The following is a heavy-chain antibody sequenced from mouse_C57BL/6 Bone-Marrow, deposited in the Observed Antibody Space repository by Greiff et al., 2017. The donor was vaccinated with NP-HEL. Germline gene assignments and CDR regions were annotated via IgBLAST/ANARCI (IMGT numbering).Heavy chain of an antibody. CDR3: ASGSSYDNWYFDV. CDR1: GFTFTDYY. V-gene: IGHV1-36*01. CDR2: VYPYNGGT. Sequence: VQLKQSGPVLVKPGPSVKISCKASGFTFTDYYMHWVKQSHGKSLEWIGLVYPYNGGTSYNQKFKGKATLTVDTSSSTAYMELNSLTSEDSAVYYCASGSSYDNWYFDVWGTGTTVTVSS. J-gene: IGHJ1*03. D-gene: IGHD1-1*01.